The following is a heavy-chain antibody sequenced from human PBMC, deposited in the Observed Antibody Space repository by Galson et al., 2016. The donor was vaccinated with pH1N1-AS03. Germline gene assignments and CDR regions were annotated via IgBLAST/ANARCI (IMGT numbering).Heavy chain of an antibody. V-gene: IGHV1-2*04. CDR3: ARDPRGPCSSATCATTYYFGMDV. CDR1: GYIFTGFY. D-gene: IGHD1-26*01. J-gene: IGHJ6*02. Sequence: CKASGYIFTGFYVHWVRQAPGQGLEWMGWINPNNGVTNYAQKFQAWVTMTGDTSISTAYMELYGLKSDDTAVYYCARDPRGPCSSATCATTYYFGMDVWGQGTTVIAPS. CDR2: INPNNGVT.